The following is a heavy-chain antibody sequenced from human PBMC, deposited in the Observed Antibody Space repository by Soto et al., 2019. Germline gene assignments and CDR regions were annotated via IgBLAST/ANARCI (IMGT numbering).Heavy chain of an antibody. D-gene: IGHD5-12*01. CDR3: ARDLWRLPHLSYYYYYGMDV. CDR1: GYTFTXYG. V-gene: IGHV1-18*01. J-gene: IGHJ6*02. Sequence: ASVKVSCKASGYTFTXYGISWVRQAPGQGLEWMGWISAYNGNTNYAQKLQGRVTMTTDTSTSTAYMELRSLRSDDTAVYYCARDLWRLPHLSYYYYYGMDVWGQGTTVTVSS. CDR2: ISAYNGNT.